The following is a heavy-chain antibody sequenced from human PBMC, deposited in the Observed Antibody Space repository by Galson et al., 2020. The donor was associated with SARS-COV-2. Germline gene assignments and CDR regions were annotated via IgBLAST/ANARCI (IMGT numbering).Heavy chain of an antibody. CDR3: ARAADDYGDYTAYTGSGYYYYGMDV. CDR1: GGSISSGSYY. CDR2: IYTSGST. V-gene: IGHV4-61*02. Sequence: SETLSLTCTVSGGSISSGSYYWSWIRQPAGKGLEWIGRIYTSGSTNYNPSLKSRVTISVDTSKNQFSLKLSSVTAADTAVYYCARAADDYGDYTAYTGSGYYYYGMDVWGQGTTVTVSS. J-gene: IGHJ6*02. D-gene: IGHD4-17*01.